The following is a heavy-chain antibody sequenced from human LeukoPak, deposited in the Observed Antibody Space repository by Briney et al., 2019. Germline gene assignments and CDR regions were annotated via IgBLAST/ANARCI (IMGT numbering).Heavy chain of an antibody. Sequence: GGSLRLSCVGSGFTFSAYAMTWGRQAPGKGLEWVSSISGSGHETFYVDAVKGRFTISRDNARNTLFLQMDNVRGEDTAIYYCVRGDGSWYGFIDYWGQRTLVTVSS. CDR2: ISGSGHET. J-gene: IGHJ4*02. CDR1: GFTFSAYA. V-gene: IGHV3-23*01. D-gene: IGHD6-13*01. CDR3: VRGDGSWYGFIDY.